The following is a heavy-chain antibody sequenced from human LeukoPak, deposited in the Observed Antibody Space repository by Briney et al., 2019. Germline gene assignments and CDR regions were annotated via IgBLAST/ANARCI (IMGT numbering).Heavy chain of an antibody. CDR1: GFTFSSYG. CDR3: AKVKDIVVVPAATYFDY. V-gene: IGHV3-30*02. Sequence: GGSLRLSCAASGFTFSSYGMHWVRQAPGKGLEWVAFIRYDGSNKYYADSVKGRLTISRDNSKNTLYLQMNRLRAEDTAVYYCAKVKDIVVVPAATYFDYWGQGTLVTVSS. J-gene: IGHJ4*02. D-gene: IGHD2-2*01. CDR2: IRYDGSNK.